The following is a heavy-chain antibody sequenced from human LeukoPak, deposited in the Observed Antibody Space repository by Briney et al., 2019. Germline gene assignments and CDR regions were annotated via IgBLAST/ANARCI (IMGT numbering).Heavy chain of an antibody. CDR3: ARAFCGGDCEFDS. V-gene: IGHV4-34*01. CDR1: GGSFSGYY. J-gene: IGHJ4*02. CDR2: IYHSGTT. D-gene: IGHD2-21*02. Sequence: PSETLSLTCAVYGGSFSGYYWSWSRQPPGKSLEYIGRIYHSGTTYYNPSLKSRVTISVDTSKNQFSLEVTSVTAADTAIYYCARAFCGGDCEFDSWGQGTLVTVSS.